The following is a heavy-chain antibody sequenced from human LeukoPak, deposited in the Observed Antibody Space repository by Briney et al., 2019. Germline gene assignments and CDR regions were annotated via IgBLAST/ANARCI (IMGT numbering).Heavy chain of an antibody. V-gene: IGHV5-10-1*01. CDR3: ARGGITMVRGVNPNWFGP. D-gene: IGHD3-10*01. CDR2: IDPSDSYT. J-gene: IGHJ5*02. CDR1: GYSFTSYW. Sequence: GESLRISCKGSGYSFTSYWISWVRQMPGKGLEWMGRIDPSDSYTNYSPSFQGHVTISADKSISTAYLQWSSLKASDTAMYYCARGGITMVRGVNPNWFGPWGQGTLVTVSS.